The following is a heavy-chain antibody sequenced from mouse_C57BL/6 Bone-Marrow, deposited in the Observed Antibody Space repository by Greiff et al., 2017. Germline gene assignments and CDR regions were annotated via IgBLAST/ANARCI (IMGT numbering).Heavy chain of an antibody. CDR2: ISDGGSYT. CDR3: ARVSYGSSFDD. V-gene: IGHV5-4*03. Sequence: EVKLVESGGGLVKPGGSLKLSCAASGFTFSSYAMSWVRQTPEKRLEWVATISDGGSYTYYPDNVKGRFTISRDNAKNNLYLQMSHLKSEDTAMYYCARVSYGSSFDDWGQGTTLTVSS. CDR1: GFTFSSYA. D-gene: IGHD1-1*01. J-gene: IGHJ2*01.